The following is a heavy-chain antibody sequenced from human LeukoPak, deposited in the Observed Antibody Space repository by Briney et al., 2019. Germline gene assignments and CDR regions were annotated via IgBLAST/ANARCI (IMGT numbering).Heavy chain of an antibody. CDR1: GASISHYY. J-gene: IGHJ4*02. CDR2: AFYTGST. V-gene: IGHV4-59*01. D-gene: IGHD2-2*01. Sequence: SETLSLTCTVSGASISHYYWSWIRQPPGRGLEWVGCAFYTGSTNYNPSLKSRVTISIDTSKSQFSLRLTSVTAADTAIYYCASLSHCSTSSCFDYWGRGTLVTVSS. CDR3: ASLSHCSTSSCFDY.